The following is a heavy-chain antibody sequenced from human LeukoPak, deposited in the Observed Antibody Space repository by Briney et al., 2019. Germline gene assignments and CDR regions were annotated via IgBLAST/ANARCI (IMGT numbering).Heavy chain of an antibody. CDR2: IYPGVSDT. CDR1: GYSFTSYW. V-gene: IGHV5-51*01. CDR3: ATWGRNGYFGMDV. J-gene: IGHJ6*02. Sequence: GESLKISCKGSGYSFTSYWIAWVRQLPGKGLEWMGIIYPGVSDTRYSPSLQGQVTISADKSISTAYLQWSSLKASDTAMYYCATWGRNGYFGMDVWGQGTPVIVSS. D-gene: IGHD1-1*01.